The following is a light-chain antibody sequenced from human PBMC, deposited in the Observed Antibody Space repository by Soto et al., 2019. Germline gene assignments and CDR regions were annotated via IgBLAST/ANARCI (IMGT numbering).Light chain of an antibody. CDR3: QQFNSYPWT. J-gene: IGKJ1*01. V-gene: IGKV1-13*02. Sequence: AIQLTQSPSSLSASVGDRVTITCRASQGIRSAFAWYQHKPGEAPKLLIYDASSLESGVPSRFSGSGSGTDFTLTISSLQPEDFATYYCQQFNSYPWTFGQGTKVEIK. CDR2: DAS. CDR1: QGIRSA.